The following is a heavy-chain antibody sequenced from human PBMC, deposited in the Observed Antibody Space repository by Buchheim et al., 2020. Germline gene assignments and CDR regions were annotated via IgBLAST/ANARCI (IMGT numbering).Heavy chain of an antibody. V-gene: IGHV3-30-3*01. Sequence: QVQLVESGGGVVQPGRSLRLSCAASGFTFSSYAMHWVRQAPGKGLEWVAVISYDGSNKYYADSVKGRFTISRDHSKHTLYLQMNSLRAEDTAVYYCARDVVYCGGDCYSTGMTDYWGQGTL. CDR1: GFTFSSYA. CDR3: ARDVVYCGGDCYSTGMTDY. CDR2: ISYDGSNK. J-gene: IGHJ4*02. D-gene: IGHD2-21*02.